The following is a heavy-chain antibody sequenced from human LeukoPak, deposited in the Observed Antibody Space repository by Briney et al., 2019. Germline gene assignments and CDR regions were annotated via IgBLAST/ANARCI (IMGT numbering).Heavy chain of an antibody. D-gene: IGHD3-10*01. CDR2: ISWNSRSI. V-gene: IGHV3-9*01. J-gene: IGHJ4*02. Sequence: GGSLRLSCAASGLIFDDYAMHWVRQAPGKGLEWVSGISWNSRSIGYADSVKGRFTISRDNAKNSLYLQMNSLRAEDTAVYYCARGRRGSGMVRGVIQYFDYWGQGTLVTVSS. CDR3: ARGRRGSGMVRGVIQYFDY. CDR1: GLIFDDYA.